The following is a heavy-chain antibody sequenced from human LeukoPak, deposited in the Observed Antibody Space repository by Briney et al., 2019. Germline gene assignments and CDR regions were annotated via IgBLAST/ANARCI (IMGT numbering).Heavy chain of an antibody. D-gene: IGHD6-19*01. CDR1: GFTFSSYW. CDR3: ASEQWLRY. J-gene: IGHJ4*02. V-gene: IGHV3-7*01. Sequence: GGSLRLSCAASGFTFSSYWMNWVRQAPGKGLEWVAKIKQDGSEKNYVDSVKGRFSISRDNAKNSLYLQMNSLRAEDTAVYYCASEQWLRYWGQGTLVTVSS. CDR2: IKQDGSEK.